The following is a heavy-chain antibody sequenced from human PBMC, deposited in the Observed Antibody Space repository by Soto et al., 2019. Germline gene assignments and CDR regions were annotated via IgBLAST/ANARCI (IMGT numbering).Heavy chain of an antibody. CDR1: GGSISSSSYY. V-gene: IGHV4-39*01. D-gene: IGHD3-3*01. J-gene: IGHJ6*02. Sequence: SETLSLTCTVSGGSISSSSYYWGWIRQPPGKGLEWIGSIYYSGSTYYNPSLKSRVTISVDTSKNQFSLKLSSVTAADTAVYYCGRQGLDDFWSGGVDYYGMDVWGQRTTVTVPS. CDR3: GRQGLDDFWSGGVDYYGMDV. CDR2: IYYSGST.